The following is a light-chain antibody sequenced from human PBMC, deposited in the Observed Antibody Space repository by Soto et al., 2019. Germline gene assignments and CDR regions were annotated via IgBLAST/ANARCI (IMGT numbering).Light chain of an antibody. CDR1: SSDVGGYNY. Sequence: QSVLTQPRSVSGSPGQSVTISCTGTSSDVGGYNYVSWYQQHPGKDPKLMIYDVSKRPSGVPDRFSGSKSGNTASLTISGLQAEDEADYYCCSYAGSYTWVFGGGTKVTVL. V-gene: IGLV2-11*01. J-gene: IGLJ3*02. CDR2: DVS. CDR3: CSYAGSYTWV.